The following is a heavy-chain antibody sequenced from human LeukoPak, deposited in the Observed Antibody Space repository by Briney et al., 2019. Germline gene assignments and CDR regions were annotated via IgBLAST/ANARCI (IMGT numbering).Heavy chain of an antibody. Sequence: ASVKVSCKASGYTFTGYYMHWVRQAPGQGPEWMGWINPNSGGTNYAQKFQGRVTMTRDTSISTAYMELSRLRSDDTAVYYRARLGYDYLGDFDYWGQGTLVTVSS. CDR1: GYTFTGYY. CDR2: INPNSGGT. D-gene: IGHD5-12*01. CDR3: ARLGYDYLGDFDY. J-gene: IGHJ4*02. V-gene: IGHV1-2*02.